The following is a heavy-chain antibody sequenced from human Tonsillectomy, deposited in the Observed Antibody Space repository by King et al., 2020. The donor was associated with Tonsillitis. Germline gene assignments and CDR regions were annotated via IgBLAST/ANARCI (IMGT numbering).Heavy chain of an antibody. J-gene: IGHJ4*02. D-gene: IGHD2-8*02. V-gene: IGHV1-2*06. CDR1: GYSFTGYS. Sequence: QLVQSGAEVKKPGASVKVSCQASGYSFTGYSIHWVRQAPGQGLDWMGRIDPNSGGADYALSFEGRVTMTRDTSTSTAYMEMSRLRSDDTAVFYCARDTGGWRTFDFWGQGTLVTVSS. CDR2: IDPNSGGA. CDR3: ARDTGGWRTFDF.